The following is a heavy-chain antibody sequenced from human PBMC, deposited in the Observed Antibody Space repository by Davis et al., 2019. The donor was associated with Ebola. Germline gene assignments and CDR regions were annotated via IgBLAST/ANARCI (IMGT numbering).Heavy chain of an antibody. Sequence: ASVKVPCKASGYTFTDYNIHRMRQAPGQGLEWLGRVILKSGATNYAQKFQGRVTMTRDTSISTVYMELSSLRYDDTADYYCARGHNYAHEYWGQGTLVTVSS. CDR2: VILKSGAT. D-gene: IGHD4-11*01. V-gene: IGHV1-2*06. J-gene: IGHJ4*02. CDR3: ARGHNYAHEY. CDR1: GYTFTDYN.